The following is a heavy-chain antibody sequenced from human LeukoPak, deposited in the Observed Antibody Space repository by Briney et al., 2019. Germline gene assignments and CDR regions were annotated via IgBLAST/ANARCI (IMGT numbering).Heavy chain of an antibody. D-gene: IGHD3-22*01. CDR1: GYALTGYY. CDR3: ARSRGFFYYFDY. Sequence: ASVKLSFTASGYALTGYYFHWGRQAPGQGLEWMGWINPNIGDTNYAEKFQGRVTLTRDTSINIEYMELSRLTSDDTAVYYCARSRGFFYYFDYWGQGTLVTVSS. J-gene: IGHJ4*02. CDR2: INPNIGDT. V-gene: IGHV1-2*02.